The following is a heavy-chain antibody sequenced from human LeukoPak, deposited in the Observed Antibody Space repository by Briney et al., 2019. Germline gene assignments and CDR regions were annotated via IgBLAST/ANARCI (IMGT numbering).Heavy chain of an antibody. J-gene: IGHJ6*03. D-gene: IGHD2-15*01. Sequence: ASVKVSCKASGYTFTSYGISWVRQAPGQGLEWMGWISAYNGNTNYAQKLQGRVTMTTDTSTSTAYMELSSLRSEDTAVYYCARGLSGYCSGGSCYWRELTYYYYYYMDVWGKGTTVTVSS. V-gene: IGHV1-18*01. CDR2: ISAYNGNT. CDR3: ARGLSGYCSGGSCYWRELTYYYYYYMDV. CDR1: GYTFTSYG.